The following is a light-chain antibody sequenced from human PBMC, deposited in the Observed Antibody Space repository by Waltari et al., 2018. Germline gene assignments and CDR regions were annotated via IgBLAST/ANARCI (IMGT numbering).Light chain of an antibody. CDR3: QTWGTGIRV. CDR1: SGHSSYA. J-gene: IGLJ2*01. CDR2: VNRDGSH. Sequence: QLVLTQSPSASASLGASVKLTCTLSSGHSSYAIAWHQQQPEKGPRYLMKVNRDGSHSKGDGIPVRFSGSSSGAERYLTISSLQSEDEADYYCQTWGTGIRVFGGGTKLTVL. V-gene: IGLV4-69*01.